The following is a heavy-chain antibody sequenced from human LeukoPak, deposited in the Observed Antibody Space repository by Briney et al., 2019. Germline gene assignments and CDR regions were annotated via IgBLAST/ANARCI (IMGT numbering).Heavy chain of an antibody. CDR3: ASGSSGWYLGAFDI. D-gene: IGHD6-19*01. V-gene: IGHV1-3*01. Sequence: ASVKVSCKSSGYTFISYAMHWVRQAPGQRLEWMGWMNAGNGNTKYSQKFQGRVTITRDTSASTAYMELSSLKSEDTAVYYCASGSSGWYLGAFDIWGQGTMVTVSS. J-gene: IGHJ3*02. CDR2: MNAGNGNT. CDR1: GYTFISYA.